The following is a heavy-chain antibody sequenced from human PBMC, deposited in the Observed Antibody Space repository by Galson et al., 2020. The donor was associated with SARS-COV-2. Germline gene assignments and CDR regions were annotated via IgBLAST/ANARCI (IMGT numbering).Heavy chain of an antibody. D-gene: IGHD3-10*01. Sequence: GESLKISCVTSGFNFTNAWMTWVRQAPGKGLEWVGQIKSKIEGGTADHAAAVEGRFTISRDDSKNMLFLEMNSLKTEDTAVYYCATAALWFGENLFYFDYWGQGTVVTVSS. J-gene: IGHJ4*02. CDR3: ATAALWFGENLFYFDY. CDR1: GFNFTNAW. V-gene: IGHV3-15*01. CDR2: IKSKIEGGTA.